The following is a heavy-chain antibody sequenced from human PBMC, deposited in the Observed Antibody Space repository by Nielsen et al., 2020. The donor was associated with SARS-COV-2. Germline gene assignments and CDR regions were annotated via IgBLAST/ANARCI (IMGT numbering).Heavy chain of an antibody. CDR1: GFTFSSHG. CDR2: IWSDGSNE. V-gene: IGHV3-33*01. J-gene: IGHJ6*02. Sequence: GGSLRLSCAASGFTFSSHGMHWVRQAPGKGLEWVAVIWSDGSNEGYADSMKGRFTISRDNSKNSLYLQMNSLRAEDTAVYYCARVVNVYSSSTPVYYYYYYGMDVWGQGTTVTVSS. CDR3: ARVVNVYSSSTPVYYYYYYGMDV. D-gene: IGHD6-6*01.